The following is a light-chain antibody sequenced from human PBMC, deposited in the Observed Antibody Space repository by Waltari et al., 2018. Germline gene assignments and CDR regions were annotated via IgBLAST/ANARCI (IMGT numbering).Light chain of an antibody. Sequence: QSALTQPASVSGSPGQSITISCTGTSSDVGGYNYVSWYPQHPGKAPKLIIYDVSNRPSGVSNRFSGSQSGNTASLPISGLQAEDEADYYCSSYTSSSTLVFGGGTKLTVL. CDR2: DVS. CDR1: SSDVGGYNY. V-gene: IGLV2-14*03. CDR3: SSYTSSSTLV. J-gene: IGLJ2*01.